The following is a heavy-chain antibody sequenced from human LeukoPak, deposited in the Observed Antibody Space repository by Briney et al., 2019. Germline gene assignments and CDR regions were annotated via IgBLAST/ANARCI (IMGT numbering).Heavy chain of an antibody. D-gene: IGHD2/OR15-2a*01. CDR1: GFTFSTYT. J-gene: IGHJ5*02. Sequence: GGSLRLSCAASGFTFSTYTMNWVRQAPGKGLEWVSSISSRSSYIYYADSVKGRFTISRDNSKNTLYLQMNSLRAEDTAVYYCARVSGRFDPWGQGTLVTVSS. CDR3: ARVSGRFDP. V-gene: IGHV3-21*04. CDR2: ISSRSSYI.